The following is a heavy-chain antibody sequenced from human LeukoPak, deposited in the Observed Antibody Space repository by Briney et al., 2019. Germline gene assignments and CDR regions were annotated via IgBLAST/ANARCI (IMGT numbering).Heavy chain of an antibody. J-gene: IGHJ3*02. CDR1: GFTFSSYA. D-gene: IGHD3-22*01. CDR2: ISGSGDST. V-gene: IGHV3-23*01. Sequence: GGSLRLSCAASGFTFSSYAMGWVRQAPGKGLEWISAISGSGDSTYYADSVKGRFTISRDNSKNTLYLQMNSLRAEDTAVYYCAIGVVVITSLGAFDIWGQGTMVTVSS. CDR3: AIGVVVITSLGAFDI.